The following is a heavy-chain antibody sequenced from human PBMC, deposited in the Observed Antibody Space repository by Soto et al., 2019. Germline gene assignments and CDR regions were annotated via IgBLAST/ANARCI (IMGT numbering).Heavy chain of an antibody. CDR3: TTDPGCSYNDVLTGHLSLTFFYYEMDV. CDR2: INPYDSDT. J-gene: IGHJ6*02. V-gene: IGHV5-51*01. CDR1: GYRFTSYW. D-gene: IGHD3-9*01. Sequence: GESLKISCKGFGYRFTSYWIGWVRQMPGKGLEWMGIINPYDSDTRYSPSFQGQVTISADKSISTVYLQMNSLKTEDTAVYFCTTDPGCSYNDVLTGHLSLTFFYYEMDVWGQGTTVTVSS.